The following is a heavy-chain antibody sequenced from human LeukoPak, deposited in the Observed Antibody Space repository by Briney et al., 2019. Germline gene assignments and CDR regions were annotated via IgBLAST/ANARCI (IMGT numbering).Heavy chain of an antibody. CDR2: ISSSGSTI. D-gene: IGHD6-13*01. Sequence: KAGGSLGLSCAASGFTFSDYYMSWIRQAPGKGLEWVSYISSSGSTIYYADSVKGRFTISRDNAKNSLYLQMNSLRAEDTAVYYCARDIALYSSSWYSDYWGQGTLVTVSS. CDR1: GFTFSDYY. V-gene: IGHV3-11*01. J-gene: IGHJ4*02. CDR3: ARDIALYSSSWYSDY.